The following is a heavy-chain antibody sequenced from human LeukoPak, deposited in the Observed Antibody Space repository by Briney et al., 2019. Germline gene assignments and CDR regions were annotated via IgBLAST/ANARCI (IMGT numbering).Heavy chain of an antibody. Sequence: GASVKVSCKASGGTFSSYAICWVRQAPGQGLEWMGEIIPIFGTANYAQKFQGRVTITADESTSTAYMELSSLRSEDTAVYYCARHLWSGYYYGMDVWGQGTTVTVSS. CDR2: IIPIFGTA. J-gene: IGHJ6*02. V-gene: IGHV1-69*13. D-gene: IGHD3-3*01. CDR1: GGTFSSYA. CDR3: ARHLWSGYYYGMDV.